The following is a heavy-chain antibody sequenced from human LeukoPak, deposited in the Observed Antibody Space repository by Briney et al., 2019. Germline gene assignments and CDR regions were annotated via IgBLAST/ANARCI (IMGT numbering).Heavy chain of an antibody. Sequence: GGSLRLSSAASGFTFSSYVMSWVRQAPGEGLEWVSAVIGSYTYYADSVKGRFTISRDNSKNTLFLEMNSLRAGDTAVYYCAKGSSSSRPYYFDSWGLGTLVIVSS. CDR2: VIGSYT. CDR1: GFTFSSYV. J-gene: IGHJ4*02. D-gene: IGHD6-13*01. V-gene: IGHV3-23*01. CDR3: AKGSSSSRPYYFDS.